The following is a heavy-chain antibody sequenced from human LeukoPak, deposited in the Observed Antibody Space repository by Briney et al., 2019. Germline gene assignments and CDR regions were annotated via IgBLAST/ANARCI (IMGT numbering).Heavy chain of an antibody. CDR3: AKEERITMIVVGFGY. D-gene: IGHD3-22*01. Sequence: GGSLRLSCAASGFTFSSYAMSWVRQAPGKGLEWVSSISGSGGSTYYADSVKGRFTISRDNSKSTLYLQMNSLRADDTAVYYRAKEERITMIVVGFGYWGQGTLVTVSS. J-gene: IGHJ4*02. CDR1: GFTFSSYA. CDR2: ISGSGGST. V-gene: IGHV3-23*01.